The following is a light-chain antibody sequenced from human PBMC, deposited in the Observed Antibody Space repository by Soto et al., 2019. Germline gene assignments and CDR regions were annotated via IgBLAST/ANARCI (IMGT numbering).Light chain of an antibody. J-gene: IGKJ5*01. CDR1: QSISSY. V-gene: IGKV1-39*01. CDR2: AAS. Sequence: DIQMTQSPSSLSASVGDRVTITCRASQSISSYLNWYQQKPGKAPKLLIYAASSLQSGVPSRCSGSGSGTDFTLTISSLQPEDFATYYCHQSYSTPPITFGQGTRLEIK. CDR3: HQSYSTPPIT.